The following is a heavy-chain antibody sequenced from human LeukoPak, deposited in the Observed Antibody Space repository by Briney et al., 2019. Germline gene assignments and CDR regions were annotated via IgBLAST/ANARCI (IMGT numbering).Heavy chain of an antibody. D-gene: IGHD1-26*01. V-gene: IGHV3-48*04. CDR1: GFICSNAW. CDR2: ISSGSDII. Sequence: TGGSLRLSGAASGFICSNAWMTWVRQAPGKGLEWVSYISSGSDIIYYADSVKGRFTISRDNAKNALYLQMNNLRAEDTAVYYCAREVGPVDYWGQGALVTVSS. CDR3: AREVGPVDY. J-gene: IGHJ4*02.